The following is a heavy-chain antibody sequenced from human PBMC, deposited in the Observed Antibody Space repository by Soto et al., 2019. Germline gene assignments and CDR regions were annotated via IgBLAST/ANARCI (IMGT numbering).Heavy chain of an antibody. Sequence: GGSLRLTCAASGFTFSSYAISWVRQAPWKGLEWVSAISGSGGSTYYADSVKGRFTISRDNSKKTLYLQMNSLRAEDTAVYYCGKDGTPIPYLNGDYRLGSFHPCGQRTLLAFFS. J-gene: IGHJ5*02. CDR1: GFTFSSYA. CDR3: GKDGTPIPYLNGDYRLGSFHP. D-gene: IGHD3-9*01. V-gene: IGHV3-23*01. CDR2: ISGSGGST.